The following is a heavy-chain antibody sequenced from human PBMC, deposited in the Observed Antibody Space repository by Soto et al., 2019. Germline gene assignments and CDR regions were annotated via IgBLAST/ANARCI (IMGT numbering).Heavy chain of an antibody. CDR2: IWYDGSNK. V-gene: IGHV3-33*01. Sequence: GSLRLSCAASGFTFSSYGMHWVRQAPGKGLEWVAVIWYDGSNKYYADSVKGRFTISRDNSKNTLYLQMNSLRAEDTAVYYCARGVDCSSTSCYAFDIWGQGTMVTVSS. D-gene: IGHD2-2*01. J-gene: IGHJ3*02. CDR3: ARGVDCSSTSCYAFDI. CDR1: GFTFSSYG.